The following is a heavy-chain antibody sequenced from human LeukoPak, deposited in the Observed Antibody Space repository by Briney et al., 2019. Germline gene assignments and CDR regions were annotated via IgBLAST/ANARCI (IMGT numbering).Heavy chain of an antibody. CDR3: ARHFTGWLQHGDFDY. V-gene: IGHV4-38-2*02. CDR2: IYYSGST. D-gene: IGHD5-24*01. CDR1: GFSISSGYY. Sequence: PSETLSLTCTVSGFSISSGYYWGWIRQPPGKGLEWIGSIYYSGSTYYNPSLESRVTISVDTSKNQFSLKLSSVTAADTAVYYCARHFTGWLQHGDFDYWGQGTLVTVSS. J-gene: IGHJ4*02.